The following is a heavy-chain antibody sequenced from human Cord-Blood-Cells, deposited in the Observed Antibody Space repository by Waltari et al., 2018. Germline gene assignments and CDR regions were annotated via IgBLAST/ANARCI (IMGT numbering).Heavy chain of an antibody. D-gene: IGHD3-16*01. V-gene: IGHV1-2*02. CDR2: NNPNRGGT. J-gene: IGHJ3*02. CDR3: ARGGNHDAFDI. CDR1: GYTFTGYY. Sequence: QVQLVQSGAEVKKPGASVKVSCKASGYTFTGYYMHWVRQAPGQGLEWMGWNNPNRGGTNNAQKCKGRVTMTRETSISTAYMELSRLRSDDTAVYYCARGGNHDAFDIWGQGTMVTVSS.